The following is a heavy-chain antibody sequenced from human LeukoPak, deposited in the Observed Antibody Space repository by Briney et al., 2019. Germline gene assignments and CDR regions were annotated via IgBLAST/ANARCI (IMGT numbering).Heavy chain of an antibody. CDR1: GGTFSSYA. D-gene: IGHD4-11*01. J-gene: IGHJ5*02. Sequence: SVKVSCKASGGTFSSYAISWVRQAPGQGLEWMGGIIPIFGTANYAQKFQGRVTITTDESTSTAYMELSSLRSEDTAVYYCARLDYSNYVGWFDPWGQGTPVTVSS. CDR2: IIPIFGTA. CDR3: ARLDYSNYVGWFDP. V-gene: IGHV1-69*05.